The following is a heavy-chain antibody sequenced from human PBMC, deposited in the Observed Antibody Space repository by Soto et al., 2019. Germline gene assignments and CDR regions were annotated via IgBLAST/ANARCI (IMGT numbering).Heavy chain of an antibody. CDR3: ARAPPGPSPRWDV. CDR1: CGSVIGGSYY. CDR2: IYYSGST. Sequence: PSETLSLTCTFSCGSVIGGSYYWSWIRQPPGKGLEWIGYIYYSGSTNYNPSLKSRVTISVDTSKKQFSLNVTSVTAADTAVYYCARAPPGPSPRWDVWGQGTAVTVSS. V-gene: IGHV4-61*01. D-gene: IGHD3-10*01. J-gene: IGHJ6*02.